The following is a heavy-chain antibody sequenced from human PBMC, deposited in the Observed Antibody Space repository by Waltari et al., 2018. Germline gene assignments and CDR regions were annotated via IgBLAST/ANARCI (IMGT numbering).Heavy chain of an antibody. CDR1: GVTFISYA. D-gene: IGHD3-22*01. V-gene: IGHV3-23*04. CDR2: ISGSGGSP. J-gene: IGHJ4*02. Sequence: EVQLVESGGGLVQPGGSLRLSCAASGVTFISYAMSWVRPAPGKGLEWVSAISGSGGSPYYADSVKGRFTISRDNSKNTLYLQRNSLRAEDTAVYYCAKDPIDSSGYPAGYYWGQGTLVTVSS. CDR3: AKDPIDSSGYPAGYY.